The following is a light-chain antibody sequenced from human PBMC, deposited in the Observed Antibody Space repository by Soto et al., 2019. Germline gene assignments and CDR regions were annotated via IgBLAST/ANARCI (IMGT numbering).Light chain of an antibody. CDR1: QSVSSNY. V-gene: IGKV3-20*01. J-gene: IGKJ4*01. Sequence: EIVLTYSPGILSLYPGDRATLSCRASQSVSSNYLAWYQQKPGQAPRLLIYGASSRATGIPDRFSGSGSGTDFTLTISRLEPEDFAVYYCQRYGTSLPFTFGGGTKVDIK. CDR2: GAS. CDR3: QRYGTSLPFT.